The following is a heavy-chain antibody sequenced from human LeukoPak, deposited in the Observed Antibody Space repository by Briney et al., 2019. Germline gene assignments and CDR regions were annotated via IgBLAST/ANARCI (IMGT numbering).Heavy chain of an antibody. V-gene: IGHV1-8*01. D-gene: IGHD3-10*01. CDR3: ARAQGIWFGELSNYYYYYYMDV. Sequence: ASVKVSCKASGYTFTSYDINWVRQATGQGLEWMGWTNPNSGNTGYAQKFQGRVAMTRNTSISTAYMELSSLRSEDTAVYYCARAQGIWFGELSNYYYYYYMDVWGKGTTVTISS. CDR1: GYTFTSYD. CDR2: TNPNSGNT. J-gene: IGHJ6*03.